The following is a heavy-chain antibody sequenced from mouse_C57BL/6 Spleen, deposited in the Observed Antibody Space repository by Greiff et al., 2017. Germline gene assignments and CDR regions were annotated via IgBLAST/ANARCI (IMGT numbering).Heavy chain of an antibody. D-gene: IGHD4-1*01. CDR3: ARHGNWDYFDY. V-gene: IGHV5-9*01. J-gene: IGHJ2*01. CDR2: ISGGGGNT. Sequence: EVKLMESGGGLVKPGGSLKLSCAASGFTFGSYTMSWVRQTPEKRLEWVATISGGGGNTYYPDSVKGRFTISRDNAKNTLYLQMSSLRSEDTALYYCARHGNWDYFDYWGQGTTLTVSS. CDR1: GFTFGSYT.